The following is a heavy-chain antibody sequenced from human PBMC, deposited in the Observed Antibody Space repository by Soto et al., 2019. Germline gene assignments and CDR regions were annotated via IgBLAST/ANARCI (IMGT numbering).Heavy chain of an antibody. CDR1: GGSFSGYY. CDR3: ARGRIVVVTAMYFQH. J-gene: IGHJ1*01. D-gene: IGHD2-21*02. V-gene: IGHV4-34*01. Sequence: QVQLQQWGAGLLKPSETLSLTCAVYGGSFSGYYWSWIRQPPGKGLEWIGEINHSGSTNYNPSLKSRVTIXADMSXXQFSLKLSSVTAADTAVYYCARGRIVVVTAMYFQHWGQGTLVTVSS. CDR2: INHSGST.